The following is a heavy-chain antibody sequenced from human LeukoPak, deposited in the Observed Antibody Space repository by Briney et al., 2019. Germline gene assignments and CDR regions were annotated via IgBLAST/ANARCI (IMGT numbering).Heavy chain of an antibody. CDR1: GFIFSSYR. J-gene: IGHJ6*04. D-gene: IGHD3-3*01. V-gene: IGHV3-21*01. CDR3: ARGEEWMDV. CDR2: ISSGSSYI. Sequence: GGSLRLSCAASGFIFSSYRRNWVRQAPGKGLEWVSSISSGSSYIYYADSVKGRFTISRDNAKNSLSLQMNSLRAEDTAVYYCARGEEWMDVWGKGTTVTVSS.